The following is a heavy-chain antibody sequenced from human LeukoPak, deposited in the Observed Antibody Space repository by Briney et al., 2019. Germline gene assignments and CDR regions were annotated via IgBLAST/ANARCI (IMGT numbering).Heavy chain of an antibody. V-gene: IGHV1-18*04. CDR2: ISAYNGNT. Sequence: APGEVSCKAFGYTFSSYGIMWWRRAPGLGGEGMGGISAYNGNTNYAQKLQRRSTMSTDTSTSTAYMELRSLRSDDTAVYYCARVKVYQLLVTANWFDPWGQGTLVTVSS. J-gene: IGHJ5*02. CDR1: GYTFSSYG. D-gene: IGHD2-2*01. CDR3: ARVKVYQLLVTANWFDP.